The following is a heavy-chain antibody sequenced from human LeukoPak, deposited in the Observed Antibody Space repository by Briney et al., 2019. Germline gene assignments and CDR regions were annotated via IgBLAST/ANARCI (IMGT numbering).Heavy chain of an antibody. CDR1: GYTFTSYA. V-gene: IGHV7-4-1*02. CDR2: INTNTGNP. J-gene: IGHJ4*02. D-gene: IGHD3-9*01. Sequence: ASVKVSCKASGYTFTSYAMNWVRQAPGQGLEWMGWINTNTGNPTYAQGFTGRFVFSLDTSVSTAYLQISSLKAEDTAVYYCASIDYDILTGFPAFDYWGQGTLVTVSS. CDR3: ASIDYDILTGFPAFDY.